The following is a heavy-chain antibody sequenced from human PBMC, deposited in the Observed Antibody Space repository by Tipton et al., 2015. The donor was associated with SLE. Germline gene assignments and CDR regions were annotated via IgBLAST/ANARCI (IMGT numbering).Heavy chain of an antibody. CDR3: TRAHDYDFWRGSVYGMDV. D-gene: IGHD3-3*01. V-gene: IGHV3-49*04. CDR1: GFTFGDSA. J-gene: IGHJ6*02. CDR2: IRRKAYGGTT. Sequence: SLRLSCTASGFTFGDSAMSWVRQAPGKGLEWVGFIRRKAYGGTTEYAATVKGRFTISRDDSTSIAYLQMNSLKTEDTAVYYCTRAHDYDFWRGSVYGMDVGGQGTTVTGSS.